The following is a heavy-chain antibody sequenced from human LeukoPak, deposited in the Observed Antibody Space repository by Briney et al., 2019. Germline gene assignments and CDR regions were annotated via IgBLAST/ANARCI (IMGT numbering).Heavy chain of an antibody. V-gene: IGHV3-30*18. D-gene: IGHD1-26*01. Sequence: QSGGSLRLSCAASGFTFSSYGMHWVRQAPGKGLEWVAVISYDGSNKYYADSVKGRFTISRDNSKNTLYLQMNSLRAEDTAVYYCAKVGGWEPILGYFDYWGQGTLVTVSS. CDR3: AKVGGWEPILGYFDY. CDR1: GFTFSSYG. J-gene: IGHJ4*02. CDR2: ISYDGSNK.